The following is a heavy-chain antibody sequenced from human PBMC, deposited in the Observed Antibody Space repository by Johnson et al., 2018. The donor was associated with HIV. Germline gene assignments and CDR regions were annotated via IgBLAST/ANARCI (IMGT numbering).Heavy chain of an antibody. CDR1: GFTFSSYG. CDR2: IWFDGSNK. CDR3: ARDGHDPRPQLNDAFDS. D-gene: IGHD3-3*01. V-gene: IGHV3-33*01. J-gene: IGHJ3*02. Sequence: QVQLVESGGGVVQPGRSLRLSCAASGFTFSSYGMHWVRQAPGKGLEWVAVIWFDGSNKYYAESVKGRFTISRDTSKNTMYLQMNRLRAEDTALYYCARDGHDPRPQLNDAFDSWGQGTRVTVSS.